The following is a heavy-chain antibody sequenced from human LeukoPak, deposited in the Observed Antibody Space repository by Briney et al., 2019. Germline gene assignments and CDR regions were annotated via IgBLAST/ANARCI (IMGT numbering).Heavy chain of an antibody. CDR2: INPNSGGT. CDR1: GYTFTGYY. J-gene: IGHJ5*02. Sequence: ASVKVSCKASGYTFTGYYMHWVRQAPGQGLEWMGWINPNSGGTNYAQKFQGRVTMTRDTSISTAYMELSRLRSDDTAVYYCARDRTYSRLVTWFDPWGQGTLVTVSS. V-gene: IGHV1-2*02. CDR3: ARDRTYSRLVTWFDP. D-gene: IGHD3-9*01.